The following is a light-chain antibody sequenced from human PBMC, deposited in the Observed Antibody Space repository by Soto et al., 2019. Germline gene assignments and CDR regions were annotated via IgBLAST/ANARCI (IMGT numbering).Light chain of an antibody. CDR1: QSVSNY. J-gene: IGKJ5*01. V-gene: IGKV3-11*01. CDR3: QQRSNWPPLT. Sequence: EIVLTQSPATLSLSPGEKATLSCRASQSVSNYLAWYQQKPGQAPRLLIYDASTRATGIPARFSGSGSGTDFTLTISSLEPEDFAVYYCQQRSNWPPLTFGQGTRLEIK. CDR2: DAS.